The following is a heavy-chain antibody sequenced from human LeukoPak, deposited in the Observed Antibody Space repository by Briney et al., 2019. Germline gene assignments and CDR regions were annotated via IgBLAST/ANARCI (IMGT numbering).Heavy chain of an antibody. CDR1: GGSISSYY. CDR2: IYYSGST. Sequence: SETLSLTCTVSGGSISSYYWSWIRQPPGKGLEWIGYIYYSGSTNYSPSLKSRVTISVDTSKNQFSLKLSSVTAADTAVYYCARAPAAAGFPRRAYDLWGQGTMVTVSS. CDR3: ARAPAAAGFPRRAYDL. V-gene: IGHV4-59*01. D-gene: IGHD6-13*01. J-gene: IGHJ3*01.